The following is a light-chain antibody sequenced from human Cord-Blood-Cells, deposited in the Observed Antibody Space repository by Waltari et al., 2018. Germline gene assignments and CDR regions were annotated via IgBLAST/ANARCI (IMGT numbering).Light chain of an antibody. J-gene: IGLJ3*02. CDR1: SSDVGSCNL. CDR3: CSYAGSSTWV. Sequence: SALTQPAPVYGSPGRSITLSCTRPSSDVGSCNLSAWYQQHPGKAPQLMIYEVSKRPSGVSNRFSGSKSGNTASLTISGLQAEDEADYYCCSYAGSSTWVFGGGTKLTVL. V-gene: IGLV2-23*02. CDR2: EVS.